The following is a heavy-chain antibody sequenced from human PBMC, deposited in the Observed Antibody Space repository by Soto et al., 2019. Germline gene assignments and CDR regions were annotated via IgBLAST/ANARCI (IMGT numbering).Heavy chain of an antibody. CDR1: GGSFSGYY. CDR3: ARVEIVVVPAARAYYCGMDV. Sequence: QVQLQQWGAGLLKPSETLSLTCAVYGGSFSGYYWSWIRQPPGKGLEWIGEINHSGSTNYNPSLKSRVTIAVDTANNHFSLKLSSVSAADTAVYYCARVEIVVVPAARAYYCGMDVWGQGTTVTVSS. J-gene: IGHJ6*02. D-gene: IGHD2-2*03. V-gene: IGHV4-34*01. CDR2: INHSGST.